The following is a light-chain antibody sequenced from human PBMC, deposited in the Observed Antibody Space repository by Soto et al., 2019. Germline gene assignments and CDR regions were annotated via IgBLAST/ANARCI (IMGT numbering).Light chain of an antibody. Sequence: EIVMTQSPATLSVSPGERATLSCRASQSVSSNLAWYQQKPGQAPRLLIYGASTRATGISARFSGSGSGTEFTLTISSLQPDDFATYYCQQYNSYATFGQGTKVDI. CDR2: GAS. CDR3: QQYNSYAT. V-gene: IGKV3-15*01. J-gene: IGKJ1*01. CDR1: QSVSSN.